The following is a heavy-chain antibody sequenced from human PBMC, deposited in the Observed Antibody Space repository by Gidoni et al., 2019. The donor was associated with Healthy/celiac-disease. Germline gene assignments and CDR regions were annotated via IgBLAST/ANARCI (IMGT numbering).Heavy chain of an antibody. CDR2: MNPNSGNT. V-gene: IGHV1-8*01. J-gene: IGHJ6*03. CDR1: GYTVPSHD. CDR3: ARVCEVHYYYYMDV. Sequence: QVQLVQSGAAVKKPGSSANVSCNASGYTVPSHDINWVRQATAQGLEWMGWMNPNSGNTGYEQKCQRRVTMSRNTPTSTAYMELSSLRSEDTAVYYCARVCEVHYYYYMDVWGKGTTVTVSS.